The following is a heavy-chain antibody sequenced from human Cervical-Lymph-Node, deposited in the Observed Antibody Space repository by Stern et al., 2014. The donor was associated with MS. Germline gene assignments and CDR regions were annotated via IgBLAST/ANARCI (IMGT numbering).Heavy chain of an antibody. Sequence: VQLVQSGAELIRPGESLKISCKGSEYKFSIYWIAWVRQMPGKGLEWMGIIYPGDSETRYSPSFQGQVTMSADKSTSTAYLQWSSLNASDTAMYFCARQTTAWASDVWGQGTLVTVSS. CDR3: ARQTTAWASDV. D-gene: IGHD1-14*01. V-gene: IGHV5-51*01. CDR1: EYKFSIYW. CDR2: IYPGDSET. J-gene: IGHJ4*02.